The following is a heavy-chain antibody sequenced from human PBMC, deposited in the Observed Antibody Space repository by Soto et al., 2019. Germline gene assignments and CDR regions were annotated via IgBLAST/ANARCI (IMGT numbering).Heavy chain of an antibody. CDR1: GFTLSNYW. J-gene: IGHJ4*02. CDR3: AKVGSGWYYFDY. CDR2: ISGDASST. V-gene: IGHV3-74*01. Sequence: EVQLVESGGGLVQPGGSLRLSCAASGFTLSNYWMHWVRQVPGRGLVWVARISGDASSTHYADFAKGRFTISRDNAKNTVYLQMNSLRGEDTAIYYCAKVGSGWYYFDYWGQGTLVTVSS. D-gene: IGHD6-19*01.